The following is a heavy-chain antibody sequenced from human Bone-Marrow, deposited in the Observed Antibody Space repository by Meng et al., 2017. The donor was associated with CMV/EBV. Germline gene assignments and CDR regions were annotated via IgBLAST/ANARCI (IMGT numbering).Heavy chain of an antibody. CDR3: AKDKRVVAAATAYYYGMDV. D-gene: IGHD6-13*01. J-gene: IGHJ6*02. CDR1: GFTFSSYA. CDR2: ISGSGGST. V-gene: IGHV3-23*01. Sequence: GESLKTSCAASGFTFSSYAMSWVRQAPGKGLEWVSAISGSGGSTYYADSVKGRFTISRDNSKNTLYLQMNSLRAEDTAVYYCAKDKRVVAAATAYYYGMDVWGQGTTVTVSS.